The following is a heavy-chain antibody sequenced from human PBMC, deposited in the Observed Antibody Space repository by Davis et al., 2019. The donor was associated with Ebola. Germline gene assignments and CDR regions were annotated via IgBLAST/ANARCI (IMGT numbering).Heavy chain of an antibody. Sequence: GESLKISCAASGFTFSDYYMTWIRQAPGKGLEWVSYISSSSSYTNYADSVKGRFTISRDNAKNSLYLQMNSLRAEDTAVYYCAKDVGYDYDPHFDYWGQGTLVTVSS. CDR2: ISSSSSYT. V-gene: IGHV3-11*05. J-gene: IGHJ4*02. CDR1: GFTFSDYY. CDR3: AKDVGYDYDPHFDY. D-gene: IGHD4-17*01.